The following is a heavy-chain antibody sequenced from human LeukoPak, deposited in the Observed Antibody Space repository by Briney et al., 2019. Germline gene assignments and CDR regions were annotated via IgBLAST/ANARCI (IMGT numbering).Heavy chain of an antibody. CDR2: MNPNSGNT. CDR1: GYTFTSYD. J-gene: IGHJ4*02. V-gene: IGHV1-8*01. Sequence: ASVKVSCKASGYTFTSYDISWVRQATGQGLEWMGWMNPNSGNTGYAQKFQGRVTMTRNTSISTAYMELSSLRSEDTAVYYCAKSLGVGGYTRYKGFDQWGQGTLVTVSS. D-gene: IGHD3-16*02. CDR3: AKSLGVGGYTRYKGFDQ.